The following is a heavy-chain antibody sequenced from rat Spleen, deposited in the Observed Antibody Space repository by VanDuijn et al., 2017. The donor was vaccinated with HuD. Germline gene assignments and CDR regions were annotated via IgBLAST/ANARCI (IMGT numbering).Heavy chain of an antibody. CDR2: ISSDGSST. D-gene: IGHD2-2*01. Sequence: EVQLVESGGGLVQPGRSLKLSCAASGFTFSDFFMAWVRQAPAKGLEWVATISSDGSSTYYRDSVKGRFTISRDNAKSTLFLQINSLRSEDTATYHCARAGYLRDWYFDFWGPGAMVTVSS. J-gene: IGHJ1*01. CDR1: GFTFSDFF. CDR3: ARAGYLRDWYFDF. V-gene: IGHV5-29*01.